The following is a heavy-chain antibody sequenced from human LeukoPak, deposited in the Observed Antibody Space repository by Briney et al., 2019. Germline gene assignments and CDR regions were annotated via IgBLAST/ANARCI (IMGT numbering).Heavy chain of an antibody. CDR3: ARDGRYSYGPA. V-gene: IGHV3-74*01. Sequence: GGSLRLSCAASGFTFSSYGMHWVRQAPGKGLVWVSRINSDGSSTSYADSVKGRFTISRDNAKNTLYLQMNSLRAEDTAVYYCARDGRYSYGPAWGQGTLVTVSS. J-gene: IGHJ5*02. D-gene: IGHD5-18*01. CDR2: INSDGSST. CDR1: GFTFSSYG.